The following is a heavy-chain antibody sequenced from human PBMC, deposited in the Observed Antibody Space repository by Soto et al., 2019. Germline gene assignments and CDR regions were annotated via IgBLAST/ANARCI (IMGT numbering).Heavy chain of an antibody. CDR3: ARQQTHYYYYMDV. CDR1: GGSISSSSYY. CDR2: IYYSGST. J-gene: IGHJ6*03. Sequence: SETLSLTCTVSGGSISSSSYYWGWIRQPPGKGLEWIGSIYYSGSTYYNPSLKSRVTISVDTSKNQFSLKLSSVTAADTAVYYCARQQTHYYYYMDVWGKGTTVTVSS. V-gene: IGHV4-39*01.